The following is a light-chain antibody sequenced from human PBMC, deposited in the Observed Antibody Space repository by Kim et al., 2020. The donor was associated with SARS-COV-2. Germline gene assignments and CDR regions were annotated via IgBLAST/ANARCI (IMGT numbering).Light chain of an antibody. CDR1: NIGSKT. Sequence: SYELTQPPSVSVAPGKTARITCDGNNIGSKTVHWYQQKPGQAPVVVIYYDTDRPSGVPERFSGSNSANTATLTITMVEAGDEADYYCHVWDTGSDHQVFG. CDR3: HVWDTGSDHQV. CDR2: YDT. J-gene: IGLJ1*01. V-gene: IGLV3-21*04.